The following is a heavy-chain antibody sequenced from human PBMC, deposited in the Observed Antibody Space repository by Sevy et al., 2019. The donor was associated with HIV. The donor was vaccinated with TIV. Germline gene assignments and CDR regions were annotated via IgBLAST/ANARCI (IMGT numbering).Heavy chain of an antibody. CDR1: GGSFSGYY. J-gene: IGHJ4*02. Sequence: SETLSLTCAVYGGSFSGYYWSWIRQPPGKGLEWIGEINHSGSTNYNPSLKSRVTISVDTSKNQFSLKLSSLTAADTAVYYCARGEGGDNWNYLRVRKRKYFDYWGQGTLVTVSS. V-gene: IGHV4-34*01. CDR3: ARGEGGDNWNYLRVRKRKYFDY. CDR2: INHSGST. D-gene: IGHD1-7*01.